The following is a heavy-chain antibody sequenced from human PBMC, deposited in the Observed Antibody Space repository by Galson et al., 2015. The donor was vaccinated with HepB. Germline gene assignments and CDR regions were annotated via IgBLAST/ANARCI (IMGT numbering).Heavy chain of an antibody. Sequence: SVKVSCKASGYTFTNYYLHWVRQAPGQGLEWMGIINPSGGSTSYAQKLQGRVTMTRDTSTTTVYMELSSLRSEDTAVYYCARNLCGGDCYSSLDYWGQGTLVTVSS. CDR1: GYTFTNYY. V-gene: IGHV1-46*04. CDR2: INPSGGST. CDR3: ARNLCGGDCYSSLDY. D-gene: IGHD2-21*02. J-gene: IGHJ4*02.